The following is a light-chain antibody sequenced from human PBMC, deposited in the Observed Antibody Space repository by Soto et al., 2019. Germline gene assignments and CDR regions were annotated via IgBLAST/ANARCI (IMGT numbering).Light chain of an antibody. V-gene: IGKV1-5*01. Sequence: IQMTQSPSTLSTSVEDRVTITSRPSQRISSWLACYQQKPGKAPNLLIYDASSLESGVPSRFSGSGSCTEFTLTISSLQSEDFAVYYCQQYNHWPPITVGQGTRLEI. CDR3: QQYNHWPPIT. J-gene: IGKJ5*01. CDR1: QRISSW. CDR2: DAS.